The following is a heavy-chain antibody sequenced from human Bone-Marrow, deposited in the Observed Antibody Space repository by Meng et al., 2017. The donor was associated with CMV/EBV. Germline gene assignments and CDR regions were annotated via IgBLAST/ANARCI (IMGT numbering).Heavy chain of an antibody. CDR1: GGTFSSYT. V-gene: IGHV1-69*02. CDR3: ARAPLRYSSGWYDY. J-gene: IGHJ4*02. D-gene: IGHD6-19*01. CDR2: IIPILGIA. Sequence: SVKVSCKASGGTFSSYTISWVRQAPGQGLEWMGRIIPILGIANYAQKFQGRVTITADKSTSTAYMELSRLRSDDTAVYYCARAPLRYSSGWYDYWGQGTLVTVSS.